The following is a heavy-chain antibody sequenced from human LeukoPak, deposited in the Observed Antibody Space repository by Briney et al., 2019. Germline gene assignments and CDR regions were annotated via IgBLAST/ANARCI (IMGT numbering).Heavy chain of an antibody. V-gene: IGHV3-23*01. D-gene: IGHD2-8*01. J-gene: IGHJ6*04. CDR3: AKVYSTTLHYWYAMHV. Sequence: GGSLRLSCAASGFTFGIYAINCVRGSPQEGLECVSGICGGGVNTYYVDSVKGRFPISRDNSKNTVYLQMNSLRSEDSAVYYCAKVYSTTLHYWYAMHVWGKGTSVTVSS. CDR1: GFTFGIYA. CDR2: ICGGGVNT.